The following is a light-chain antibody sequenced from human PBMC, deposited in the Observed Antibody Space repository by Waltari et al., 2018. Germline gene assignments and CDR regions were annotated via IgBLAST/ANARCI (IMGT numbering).Light chain of an antibody. CDR3: QQYYSYPRT. Sequence: AIRMTQSPSSLSASTGAKTTITCRASQDIRSYLGWYQQKPGKAPKLLVYAATSLQTGVPSRFSASGSGTDFSLTISNLQSEDFAIYHCQQYYSYPRTFGQGTKVEVK. J-gene: IGKJ1*01. CDR1: QDIRSY. V-gene: IGKV1-8*01. CDR2: AAT.